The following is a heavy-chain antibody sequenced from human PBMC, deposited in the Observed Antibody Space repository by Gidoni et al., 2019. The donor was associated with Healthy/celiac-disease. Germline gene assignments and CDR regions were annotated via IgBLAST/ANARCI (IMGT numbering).Heavy chain of an antibody. CDR2: TIPILGIA. CDR3: ARFPQSDYYDSSGYYSY. J-gene: IGHJ4*02. V-gene: IGHV1-69*02. CDR1: GGTFSSYT. D-gene: IGHD3-22*01. Sequence: QVQLVKSGAEVQKPGSSVKVSCKASGGTFSSYTISWVRQAPGPGLEVMGRTIPILGIANDAQKCQCRVMITADKSTSTAYMDLSSLSSDDTALYHCARFPQSDYYDSSGYYSYWGQGTLVTVSS.